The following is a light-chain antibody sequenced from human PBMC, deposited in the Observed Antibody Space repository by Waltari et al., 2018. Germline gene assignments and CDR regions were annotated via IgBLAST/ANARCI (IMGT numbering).Light chain of an antibody. V-gene: IGKV2-30*01. CDR1: QSIVYRDGDTY. CDR2: KVS. J-gene: IGKJ2*01. Sequence: DVVMTQYPLSLPVTPGQPASISCRSSQSIVYRDGDTYLNWFHQRPGQSPRRLIYKVSNRDSGVPDRFNGSGSGTDFTLKISRVEAEDVGVYYCMQGTHWPPYTFGQGTKLEIK. CDR3: MQGTHWPPYT.